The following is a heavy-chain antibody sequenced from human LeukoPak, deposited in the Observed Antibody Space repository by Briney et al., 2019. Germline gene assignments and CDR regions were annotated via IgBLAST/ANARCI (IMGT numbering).Heavy chain of an antibody. CDR1: GGSFSGYY. D-gene: IGHD3-9*01. V-gene: IGHV4-34*01. CDR2: INHIGST. J-gene: IGHJ5*02. CDR3: ARGPRYYDILTGYWAQYNWFDP. Sequence: SETLSLTCAVYGGSFSGYYWSWIRQPPGKGLEWIGEINHIGSTNYNPSLKSRVTISVDTSKNQFSLKLSSVTAADTAVYYCARGPRYYDILTGYWAQYNWFDPWGQGTLVTVSS.